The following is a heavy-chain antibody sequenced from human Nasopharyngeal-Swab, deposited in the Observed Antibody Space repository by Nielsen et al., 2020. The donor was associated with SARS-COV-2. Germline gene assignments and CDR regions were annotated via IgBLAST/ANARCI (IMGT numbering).Heavy chain of an antibody. CDR2: ISSDGSDK. CDR1: RFTFSRWP. D-gene: IGHD2-15*01. J-gene: IGHJ4*02. Sequence: GESLKISCVASRFTFSRWPMHWVRQAPGKGLEWVTVISSDGSDKQYVDSMKGRFTISRDNSKNTLYLQVKSLRADDTGVYYCASLRADTPDFAYLGQGTLVTVSS. CDR3: ASLRADTPDFAY. V-gene: IGHV3-30*03.